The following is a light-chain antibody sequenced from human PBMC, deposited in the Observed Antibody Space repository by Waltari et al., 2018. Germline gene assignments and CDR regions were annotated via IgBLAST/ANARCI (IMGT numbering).Light chain of an antibody. CDR3: QQYNRWPPIT. V-gene: IGKV3-15*01. Sequence: EVVMTQSPATLSVSPGERATLSCRASQSVASNLAWYQQRRGQAPRLLIYDASTRVTSIPARCSGSGSGTDFTLTISGLQSDDSAVYFCQQYNRWPPITFGQGTRLEVK. J-gene: IGKJ5*01. CDR2: DAS. CDR1: QSVASN.